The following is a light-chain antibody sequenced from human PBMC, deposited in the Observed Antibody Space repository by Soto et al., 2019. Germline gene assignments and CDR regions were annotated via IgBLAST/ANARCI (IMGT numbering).Light chain of an antibody. Sequence: DIQMTQSPSSVSASVGDRVTITCRATQGLSDSLAWFQQKPGKAPKLLISVTSRLQSGVPSRFSGSASGTDFSLTIARLQPEDLATYYCQQGHNWPLPFGQGTRLEIK. V-gene: IGKV1-12*01. J-gene: IGKJ5*01. CDR2: VTS. CDR3: QQGHNWPLP. CDR1: QGLSDS.